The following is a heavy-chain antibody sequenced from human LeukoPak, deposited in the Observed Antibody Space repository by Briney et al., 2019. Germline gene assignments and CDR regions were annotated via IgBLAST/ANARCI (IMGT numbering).Heavy chain of an antibody. CDR2: INHSGST. CDR3: ARAPYYYGSGSYYLI. J-gene: IGHJ4*02. D-gene: IGHD3-10*01. CDR1: GGSFSGYY. V-gene: IGHV4-34*01. Sequence: PSETLSLTCAVYGGSFSGYYWSWIRQPPGKGLEWIGEINHSGSTNYNPSLESRVTISVDTSKNQFSLKLSSVTAADTAVYYCARAPYYYGSGSYYLIWGQGTLVTVSS.